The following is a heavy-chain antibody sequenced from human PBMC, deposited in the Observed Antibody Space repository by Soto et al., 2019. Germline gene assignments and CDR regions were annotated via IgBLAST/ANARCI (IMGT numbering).Heavy chain of an antibody. J-gene: IGHJ4*02. CDR2: INAGNGNT. Sequence: GASVKVSCKTSGYTFTSYAIHWVRQAPGQRLEWMGYINAGNGNTKYSQKFQGRVTITRDTSASTAYMELNSLRSEDTAVFYCARETVAASPYYFDYWGQGALVTVSS. CDR3: ARETVAASPYYFDY. D-gene: IGHD6-6*01. CDR1: GYTFTSYA. V-gene: IGHV1-3*01.